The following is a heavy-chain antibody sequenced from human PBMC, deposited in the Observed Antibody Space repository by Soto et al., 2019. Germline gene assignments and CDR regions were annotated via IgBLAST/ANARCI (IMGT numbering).Heavy chain of an antibody. D-gene: IGHD5-12*01. Sequence: EVQLVESGGGLVQPGGSLRLSCAASGFTFSSYAMHWVRQAPGKGLEYVSAINSNGGSTYYANSVKGRFTISRDNSKNTLYLQMVSLRAEDMAVYYCARTSGYAFDYWGQGTLVTVSS. CDR2: INSNGGST. CDR1: GFTFSSYA. V-gene: IGHV3-64*01. CDR3: ARTSGYAFDY. J-gene: IGHJ4*02.